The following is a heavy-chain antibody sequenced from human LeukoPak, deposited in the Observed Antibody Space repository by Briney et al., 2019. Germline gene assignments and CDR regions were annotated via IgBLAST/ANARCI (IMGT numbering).Heavy chain of an antibody. CDR2: THFSGSS. D-gene: IGHD6-13*01. CDR1: GGSISRHY. CDR3: ARAKAAGSYDY. Sequence: SETLSLTCSVSGGSISRHYWTWIRQPPGKGLKWIGYTHFSGSSNYNPSLKSRATASLDRAKNQISLTLTSVTAADTAVYFCARAKAAGSYDYWGQGTLVTVSS. J-gene: IGHJ4*02. V-gene: IGHV4-59*11.